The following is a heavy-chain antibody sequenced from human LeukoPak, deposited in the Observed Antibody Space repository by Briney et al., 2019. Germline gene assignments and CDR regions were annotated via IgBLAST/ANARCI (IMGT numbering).Heavy chain of an antibody. CDR3: ARSIAVARYYFDY. D-gene: IGHD6-19*01. CDR1: GFTFSGYS. V-gene: IGHV3-21*01. CDR2: ISSSSSNI. Sequence: GGSLRLSCAASGFTFSGYSMNWVRQAPGKGLVWVSSISSSSSNIYYADSVKGRFTISRDNAKNSLYLQMNSLRAEDTAVYYCARSIAVARYYFDYWGQGTLVTVSS. J-gene: IGHJ4*02.